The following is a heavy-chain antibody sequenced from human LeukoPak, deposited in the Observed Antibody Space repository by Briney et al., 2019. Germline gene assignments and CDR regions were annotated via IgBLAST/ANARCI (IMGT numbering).Heavy chain of an antibody. Sequence: PGGSLRLSCAASGFTFSSYWMTWVRQAPGKGLEWVANIKQDGSEKYYVDSVKGRFTISRDNAKNSLYLQMNSLRAEDTAVYYCARGSRYYDSSGTEGGADYWGQGTLVTVSS. CDR1: GFTFSSYW. CDR3: ARGSRYYDSSGTEGGADY. D-gene: IGHD3-22*01. J-gene: IGHJ4*02. CDR2: IKQDGSEK. V-gene: IGHV3-7*01.